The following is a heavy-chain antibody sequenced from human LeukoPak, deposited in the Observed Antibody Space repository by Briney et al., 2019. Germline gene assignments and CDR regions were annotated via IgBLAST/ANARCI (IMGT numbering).Heavy chain of an antibody. D-gene: IGHD4-17*01. CDR3: ATHSTTVLSQGIDY. J-gene: IGHJ4*02. CDR1: GFTFSNYA. CDR2: ISGSGDNT. V-gene: IGHV3-23*01. Sequence: PGGSLRLSCAASGFTFSNYAMNWVRQAPGKGLEWVSAISGSGDNTYYADSMKGRVTVSRDDSKNMLYLQLNSLRAEDTAVYYCATHSTTVLSQGIDYWGQGTLVTVSS.